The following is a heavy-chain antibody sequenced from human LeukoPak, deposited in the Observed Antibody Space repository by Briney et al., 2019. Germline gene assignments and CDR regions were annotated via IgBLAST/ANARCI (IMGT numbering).Heavy chain of an antibody. CDR2: INPSGGST. V-gene: IGHV1-46*01. J-gene: IGHJ5*02. D-gene: IGHD3-22*01. CDR1: GGTFSSYA. CDR3: AAVLITDWFDP. Sequence: ASVKVSCKASGGTFSSYAISWVRQAPGQGLEWMGIINPSGGSTSYAQKFQERVTITRDMSTSTAYMELSSLRSEDTAVYYCAAVLITDWFDPWGQGTLVTVSS.